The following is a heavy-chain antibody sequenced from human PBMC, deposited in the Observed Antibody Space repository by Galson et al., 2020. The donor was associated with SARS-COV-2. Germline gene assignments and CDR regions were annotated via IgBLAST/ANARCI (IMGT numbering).Heavy chain of an antibody. V-gene: IGHV2-70*04. D-gene: IGHD3-10*01. CDR1: GFSLSTSGMR. J-gene: IGHJ3*02. CDR2: IDWDDDK. Sequence: SGPTLVKPTQTLTLTCTFSGFSLSTSGMRVSWIRQPPGKALEWLARIDWDDDKFYSTSLKTRLTISKDTSKNQVVLTMTNMDPVDTATYYCARIEVDHYGSGVLGAFDIWGQGTMVTVSS. CDR3: ARIEVDHYGSGVLGAFDI.